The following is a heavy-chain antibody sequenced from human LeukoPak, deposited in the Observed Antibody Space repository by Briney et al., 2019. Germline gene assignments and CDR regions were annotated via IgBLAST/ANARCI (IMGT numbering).Heavy chain of an antibody. D-gene: IGHD3-22*01. CDR1: GASISSYY. J-gene: IGHJ5*02. V-gene: IGHV4-59*01. CDR2: IYYSGST. Sequence: SETLSLTCTVSGASISSYYWSWIRQPPGKGLEWIGYIYYSGSTNYNPPLKSQVTISVDTSKNQFSLRLSSVTAADTAVYYCARHRYYYDSSGYYYQPWGQGTLVTVSS. CDR3: ARHRYYYDSSGYYYQP.